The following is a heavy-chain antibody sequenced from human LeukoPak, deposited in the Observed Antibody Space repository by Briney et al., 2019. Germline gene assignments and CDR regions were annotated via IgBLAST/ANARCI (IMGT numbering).Heavy chain of an antibody. D-gene: IGHD3-3*01. CDR3: AGSRYDFWSGIPLDY. V-gene: IGHV4-59*01. J-gene: IGHJ4*02. Sequence: SETLSLTCTVSGGSLSSYYWSWIRQPPGKGLEWIGYIYYSGSTNYNPSLKSRVTISVDTSKNQFSLKLSSVTAADTAVYYCAGSRYDFWSGIPLDYWGQGTLVTVSS. CDR2: IYYSGST. CDR1: GGSLSSYY.